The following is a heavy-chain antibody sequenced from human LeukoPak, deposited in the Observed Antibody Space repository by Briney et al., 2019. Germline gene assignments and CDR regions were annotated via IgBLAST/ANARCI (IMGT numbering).Heavy chain of an antibody. D-gene: IGHD2/OR15-2a*01. CDR3: VRQISSY. J-gene: IGHJ1*01. Sequence: ASVKVSCKASGYTFTDYYIHWVRQAPGQRLEWMGWINSNSGGTNYAQQFQGRVTMTRDMSISTVYIELSRLTSDDTAVYYCVRQISSYWGQGTLVTVSS. CDR1: GYTFTDYY. CDR2: INSNSGGT. V-gene: IGHV1-2*02.